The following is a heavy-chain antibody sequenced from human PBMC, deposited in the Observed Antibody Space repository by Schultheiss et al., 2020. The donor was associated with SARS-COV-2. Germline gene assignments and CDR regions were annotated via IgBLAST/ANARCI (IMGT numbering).Heavy chain of an antibody. Sequence: GGERRLSCAASGFTFSSYGMHWVRQAPGKGLEWVAVIWYDGSNKYYADSVKGRFTISRDNSKNTLYLQMNSLRAEDTAVYYCARGSGSYFDYWGQGTLVTVSS. J-gene: IGHJ4*02. V-gene: IGHV3-33*01. D-gene: IGHD1-26*01. CDR1: GFTFSSYG. CDR3: ARGSGSYFDY. CDR2: IWYDGSNK.